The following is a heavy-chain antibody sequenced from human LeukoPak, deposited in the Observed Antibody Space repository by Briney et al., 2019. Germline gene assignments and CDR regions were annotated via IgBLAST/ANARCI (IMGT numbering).Heavy chain of an antibody. J-gene: IGHJ4*02. V-gene: IGHV1-46*01. CDR3: AREGMYYYDSSGYPDY. D-gene: IGHD3-22*01. Sequence: GASVKVSCKASGYTFTSYYMHWVRQAPGQGLEWMGIINPSGGSTSYAQKFQGRVAMTRDTSTSTVYMELRSLRSEDTAVYYCAREGMYYYDSSGYPDYWGQGTLVTVSS. CDR1: GYTFTSYY. CDR2: INPSGGST.